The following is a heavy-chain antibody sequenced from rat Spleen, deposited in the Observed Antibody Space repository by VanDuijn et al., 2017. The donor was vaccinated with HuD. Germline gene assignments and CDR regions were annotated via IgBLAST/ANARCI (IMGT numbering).Heavy chain of an antibody. Sequence: EVQLVETGGGFVQPGRSLKLSCVGSGFTFSRYWMYWIRQAPGKGLECVSSINADGGSTYYPESVKGRFTISRDNAENTQYLQMDSLRSEDTATYFCTRHGGLRNWFAYWGQGTLVTVSS. CDR1: GFTFSRYW. J-gene: IGHJ3*01. CDR3: TRHGGLRNWFAY. V-gene: IGHV5-58*01. D-gene: IGHD1-11*01. CDR2: INADGGST.